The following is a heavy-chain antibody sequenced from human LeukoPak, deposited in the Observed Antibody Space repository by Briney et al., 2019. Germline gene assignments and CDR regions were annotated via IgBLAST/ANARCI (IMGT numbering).Heavy chain of an antibody. Sequence: GASVKVSCYASGYTFTGYYMHWVRQAPGQGLEWMGSNNPNSGGTNYAQKFQGRVTMTRDTSISTAYMELSRLRSDDTAVYYCARSFCYGSGSTFDYWGQGTLVTVSS. CDR2: NNPNSGGT. CDR1: GYTFTGYY. D-gene: IGHD3-10*01. V-gene: IGHV1-2*02. J-gene: IGHJ4*02. CDR3: ARSFCYGSGSTFDY.